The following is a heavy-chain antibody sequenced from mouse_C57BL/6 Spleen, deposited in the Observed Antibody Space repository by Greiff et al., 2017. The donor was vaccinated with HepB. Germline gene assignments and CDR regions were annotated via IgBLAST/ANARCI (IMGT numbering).Heavy chain of an antibody. CDR3: TRGGTVAALDV. CDR1: GFTFSSYA. D-gene: IGHD1-1*01. CDR2: ISSGGDYI. J-gene: IGHJ1*03. Sequence: EVNVVESGEGLVKPGGSLKLSCAASGFTFSSYAMSWVRQTPEKRLEWVAYISSGGDYIYYADTVKGRFTISRDNARNTLYLQMSSLKSEDTAMYYCTRGGTVAALDVWGTGTTVTVSS. V-gene: IGHV5-9-1*02.